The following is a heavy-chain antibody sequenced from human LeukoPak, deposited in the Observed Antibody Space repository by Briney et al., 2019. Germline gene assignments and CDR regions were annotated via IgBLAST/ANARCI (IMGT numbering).Heavy chain of an antibody. CDR2: ISGSGGST. CDR3: AKHRGPVVAAGTG. V-gene: IGHV3-23*01. D-gene: IGHD2-15*01. CDR1: GFTFSSYA. J-gene: IGHJ4*02. Sequence: GGSLRLTCAASGFTFSSYAMSWVRQAPGKGLEWVSAISGSGGSTYYADSVKGRFTISRDNSKNTLYLQMNSLRAEDTAVYYCAKHRGPVVAAGTGWGQGTLVTVSS.